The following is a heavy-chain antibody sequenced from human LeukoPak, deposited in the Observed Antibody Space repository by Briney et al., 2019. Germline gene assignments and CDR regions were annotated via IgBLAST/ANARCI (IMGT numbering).Heavy chain of an antibody. J-gene: IGHJ4*02. CDR3: ARGGKDKYCSSMTCPFFDY. D-gene: IGHD2-2*01. CDR1: GFTFSSSW. CDR2: INQDGTEK. Sequence: PGGSLRLSCAASGFTFSSSWMSWVRQAPGKGLEWVANINQDGTEKYYVDSVKGRFTISRDNAKNSLYLQMNSLRAEDTAVCYCARGGKDKYCSSMTCPFFDYWGQGTLSPSPQ. V-gene: IGHV3-7*01.